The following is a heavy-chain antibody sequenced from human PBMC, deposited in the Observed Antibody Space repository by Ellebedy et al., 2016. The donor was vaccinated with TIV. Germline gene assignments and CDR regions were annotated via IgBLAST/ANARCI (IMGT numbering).Heavy chain of an antibody. CDR1: RGTFSSYA. CDR2: IIPIFGTA. D-gene: IGHD3-22*01. J-gene: IGHJ3*02. CDR3: AREGKVDYYDSRGAFDI. V-gene: IGHV1-69*13. Sequence: SVKVSXKASRGTFSSYAISWVRQAPGQGLEWMGGIIPIFGTANYAQKFQGRVTITADESTSTAYMELSSLRSEDTAVYYCAREGKVDYYDSRGAFDIWGQGTMVTVSS.